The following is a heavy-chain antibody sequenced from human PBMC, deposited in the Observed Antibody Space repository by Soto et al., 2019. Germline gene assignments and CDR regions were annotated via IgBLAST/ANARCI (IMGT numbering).Heavy chain of an antibody. Sequence: QVQLVQSGAEVKKPGSSVKVSCKASGGTFSSYAISWVRQAPGQGLEWMGGIIPIFGTANYAQKFQGRVTITADESTSKPYRGLSGLRSGTTAVYYGAREHQLVPGYFDYWGQGTLVTVSS. CDR3: AREHQLVPGYFDY. V-gene: IGHV1-69*12. CDR2: IIPIFGTA. D-gene: IGHD2-2*01. J-gene: IGHJ4*02. CDR1: GGTFSSYA.